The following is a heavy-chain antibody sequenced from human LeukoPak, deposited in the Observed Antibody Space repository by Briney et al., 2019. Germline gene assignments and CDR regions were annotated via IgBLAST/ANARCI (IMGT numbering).Heavy chain of an antibody. J-gene: IGHJ4*02. Sequence: GGSLRLSCAASGFTFSSYAMGWVRQAPGRGLEWVSAVTSSGNTTYYADSVKGRFTISRDSSKNTLYLEMNSLRAEDTAGYYCARRSSSDWGEFDYWGQGTLVTVSS. D-gene: IGHD6-19*01. CDR3: ARRSSSDWGEFDY. CDR2: VTSSGNTT. CDR1: GFTFSSYA. V-gene: IGHV3-23*01.